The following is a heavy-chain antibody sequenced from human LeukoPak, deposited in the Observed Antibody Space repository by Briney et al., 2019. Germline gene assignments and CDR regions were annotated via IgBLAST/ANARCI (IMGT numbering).Heavy chain of an antibody. CDR1: GASIRSSAYY. J-gene: IGHJ5*02. CDR2: IYYNGNN. CDR3: ARGLGPGVKAAGLNNWFDP. Sequence: SETLSLTCTVSGASIRSSAYYWAWIRQPPGKGLEWIGNIYYNGNNYSSPSLKSRVMILVDTSKNQFSLRLRSVTAADTARYYCARGLGPGVKAAGLNNWFDPWGQGTLVTVSS. D-gene: IGHD6-13*01. V-gene: IGHV4-39*07.